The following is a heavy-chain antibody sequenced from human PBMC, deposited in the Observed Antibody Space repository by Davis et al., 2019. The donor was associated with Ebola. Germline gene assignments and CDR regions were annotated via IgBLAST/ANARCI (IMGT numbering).Heavy chain of an antibody. CDR2: FDPEDGET. J-gene: IGHJ4*02. Sequence: ASVKVSCKVSGYTLTELSMHWVRQAPGKGLEWMGGFDPEDGETIYAQKFQGRVTMTEDTSTDTAYMELSSLRSEDTAVYYCATGGYSSGWYVLGYWGQGTLVTVSS. CDR1: GYTLTELS. CDR3: ATGGYSSGWYVLGY. V-gene: IGHV1-24*01. D-gene: IGHD6-19*01.